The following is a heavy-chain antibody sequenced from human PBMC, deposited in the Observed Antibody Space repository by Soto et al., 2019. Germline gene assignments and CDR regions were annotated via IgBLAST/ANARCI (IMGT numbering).Heavy chain of an antibody. CDR1: GFTFSSYA. CDR3: ARRKLAMRAFDI. D-gene: IGHD2-2*01. V-gene: IGHV3-23*01. CDR2: ISGSGGST. Sequence: EVQLLESGGGLVQPGGSLRLSCAASGFTFSSYAMSWVRQAPGKGLEWVSAISGSGGSTYYADSVKGRFTISRDNSKNTLYLQMNSLRAEDTAVYYCARRKLAMRAFDIWGQGTMVTVSS. J-gene: IGHJ3*02.